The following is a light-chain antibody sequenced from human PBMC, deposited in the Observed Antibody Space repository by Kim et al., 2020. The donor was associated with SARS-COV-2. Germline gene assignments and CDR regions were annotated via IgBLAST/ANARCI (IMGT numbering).Light chain of an antibody. CDR3: QEYKSDSWT. Sequence: GDRVTITCRASQSINIWLAWYQQKPGKAPNLLIYDASILEPGVPSRFSGSGSGTQFTLTISSLQPDDFATYYCQEYKSDSWTFGQGTKVDIK. CDR1: QSINIW. J-gene: IGKJ1*01. V-gene: IGKV1-5*01. CDR2: DAS.